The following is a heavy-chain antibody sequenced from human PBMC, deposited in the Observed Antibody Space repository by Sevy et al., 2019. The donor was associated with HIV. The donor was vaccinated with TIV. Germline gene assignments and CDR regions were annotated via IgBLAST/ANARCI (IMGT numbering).Heavy chain of an antibody. D-gene: IGHD3-22*01. Sequence: GGSLRLSCAASGFTFSDYYMSWIRQAPGKGLEWVSYISSSGSTIYYADSVKGRFTISRDNAKNSLYLPMNSLRAEDTAVYYCARVFYYYDSSGYYPLDAFDIWGQGTMVTVSS. CDR1: GFTFSDYY. V-gene: IGHV3-11*01. J-gene: IGHJ3*02. CDR3: ARVFYYYDSSGYYPLDAFDI. CDR2: ISSSGSTI.